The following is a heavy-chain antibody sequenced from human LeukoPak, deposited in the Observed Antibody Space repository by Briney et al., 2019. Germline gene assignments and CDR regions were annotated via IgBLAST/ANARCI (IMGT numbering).Heavy chain of an antibody. CDR3: ARDLSWAAFDI. CDR1: GYSITSSSW. V-gene: IGHV4-28*03. D-gene: IGHD2/OR15-2a*01. J-gene: IGHJ3*02. Sequence: SETLSLTCAVSGYSITSSSWWGWIRQPPGKGLEWIGYIYYSGSTYYNPSLKSRVTISVDTSKNQFSLKLSSVTAADTAVYYCARDLSWAAFDIWGQGTMVTVSS. CDR2: IYYSGST.